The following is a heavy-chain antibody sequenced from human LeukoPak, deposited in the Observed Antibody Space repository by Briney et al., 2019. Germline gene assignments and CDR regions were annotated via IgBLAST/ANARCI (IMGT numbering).Heavy chain of an antibody. CDR2: ISSSSSTI. CDR3: AKPRKAYYYGSGRYDPFDY. Sequence: GGSLRLSCAASGFTFSSYSMNWVRQAPRKGLEWVSYISSSSSTIYYADSVKGRFSISRDNSKNTLYLQMNSLRAEDTAVYYCAKPRKAYYYGSGRYDPFDYWGQGTLVTVSS. V-gene: IGHV3-48*01. J-gene: IGHJ4*02. CDR1: GFTFSSYS. D-gene: IGHD3-10*01.